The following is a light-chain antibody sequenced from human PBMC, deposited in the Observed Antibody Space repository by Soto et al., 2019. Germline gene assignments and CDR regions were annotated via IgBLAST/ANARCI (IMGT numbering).Light chain of an antibody. V-gene: IGKV1-5*03. Sequence: DIQMTQSPSTLSASVGDRVTITCRASQSISTWLAWYQQKPGKAPKLLIYKASSIRNGVPSRFSRSGSGTAFTLPSYSLQTDDFASYYCQQYNGYPHTFGQGTKLEIK. CDR2: KAS. CDR1: QSISTW. J-gene: IGKJ2*01. CDR3: QQYNGYPHT.